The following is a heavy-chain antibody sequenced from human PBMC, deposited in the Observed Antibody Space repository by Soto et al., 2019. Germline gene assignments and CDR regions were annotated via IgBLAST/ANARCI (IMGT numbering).Heavy chain of an antibody. CDR1: GGSISRSR. D-gene: IGHD3-10*01. CDR2: IYYSGDT. Sequence: QLQLQESGPGLVNISETLSLICTVSGGSISRSRWGWIRQPPGKGLEWIGNIYYSGDTYYNPSLKSRLTISVDASKNQFSLKLSSVTAADTAVYYCARHYPFGSGSYSPYYFDSWGQGTLVTVSS. CDR3: ARHYPFGSGSYSPYYFDS. V-gene: IGHV4-39*01. J-gene: IGHJ4*02.